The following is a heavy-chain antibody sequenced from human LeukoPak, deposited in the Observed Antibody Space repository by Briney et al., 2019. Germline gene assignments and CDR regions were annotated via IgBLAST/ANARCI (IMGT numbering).Heavy chain of an antibody. D-gene: IGHD3-22*01. CDR1: GFTFSSYS. V-gene: IGHV3-48*04. J-gene: IGHJ6*02. CDR2: ISSSSSTI. Sequence: GGSLRLSCAASGFTFSSYSMNWVRQAPGKGLEWVSYISSSSSTIYYADSVKDRFTISRDNAKNSLYLQMNSLRAEDTAVHYCARDLYDSSGPEEEGYYYYYYGMDVWGQGTTVTVSS. CDR3: ARDLYDSSGPEEEGYYYYYYGMDV.